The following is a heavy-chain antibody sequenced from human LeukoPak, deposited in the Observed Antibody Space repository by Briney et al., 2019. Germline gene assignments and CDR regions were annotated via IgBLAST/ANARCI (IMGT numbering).Heavy chain of an antibody. CDR3: ARDLATMVRGVKIYGMDV. D-gene: IGHD3-10*01. V-gene: IGHV1-69*06. Sequence: ASVTVSCKASGGTFISYAISWVRQAPGQGLEWMGGIIPIFGTANYAQKFQGRVTITADKSTSTAYMELSSLRSEDTAVYYCARDLATMVRGVKIYGMDVWGKGTTVTVSS. CDR1: GGTFISYA. J-gene: IGHJ6*04. CDR2: IIPIFGTA.